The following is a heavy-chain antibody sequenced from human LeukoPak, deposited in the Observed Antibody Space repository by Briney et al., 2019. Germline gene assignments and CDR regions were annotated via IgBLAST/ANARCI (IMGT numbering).Heavy chain of an antibody. CDR2: IYYSGSA. CDR1: GGSISSQY. V-gene: IGHV4-59*11. CDR3: ARGGYDRRYSWFDP. D-gene: IGHD3-22*01. Sequence: PSETLSLTCTVSGGSISSQYWSWIRQPPGKGLEWIGYIYYSGSANYRPSLKSRVTISVDTSKNQFSLKLSSVTAADTAVYYCARGGYDRRYSWFDPWGQGTLVTVSS. J-gene: IGHJ5*02.